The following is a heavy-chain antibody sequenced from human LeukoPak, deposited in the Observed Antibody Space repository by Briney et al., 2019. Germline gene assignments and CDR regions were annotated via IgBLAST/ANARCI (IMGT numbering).Heavy chain of an antibody. D-gene: IGHD3-10*01. J-gene: IGHJ3*02. Sequence: PGGSLRLSCVASGFTFSSYGMHWVRQAPGKGLEWVAVISNGGSNKYYADPGKGRFTISRDNSKNTLYLQMNSLRAEDTAVYYCEKGRGAFDIWGQGTMVTVSS. CDR1: GFTFSSYG. CDR3: EKGRGAFDI. CDR2: ISNGGSNK. V-gene: IGHV3-30*18.